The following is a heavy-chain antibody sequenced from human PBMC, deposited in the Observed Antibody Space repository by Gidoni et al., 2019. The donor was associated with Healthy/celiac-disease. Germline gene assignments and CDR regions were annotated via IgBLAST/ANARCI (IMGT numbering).Heavy chain of an antibody. CDR1: GYTFTSYA. CDR3: ARGDYDILTDYGMDV. Sequence: QVQLVQSGAEVKKPGASVKVSCKASGYTFTSYAMHWVRQAPGQRLEWMGWINAGNGNTKYSQKFQGRVTITRDTSASTAYMELSSLRSEDTAVYYCARGDYDILTDYGMDVWGQGTTVTVSS. V-gene: IGHV1-3*01. J-gene: IGHJ6*02. CDR2: INAGNGNT. D-gene: IGHD3-9*01.